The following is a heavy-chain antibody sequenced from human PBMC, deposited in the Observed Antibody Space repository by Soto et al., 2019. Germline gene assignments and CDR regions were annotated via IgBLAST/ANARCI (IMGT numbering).Heavy chain of an antibody. CDR3: ARQRGAATHAFDL. D-gene: IGHD3-16*01. Sequence: GESLKISCRSSGYSFTNYWINWVRQMPGRGLEVMGKIDPTDSFTNYSPSFQGHVSISADKSISTAYLKWTTQKASDTAMYEGARQRGAATHAFDLWGQGTLVTVSS. V-gene: IGHV5-10-1*01. CDR1: GYSFTNYW. J-gene: IGHJ3*01. CDR2: IDPTDSFT.